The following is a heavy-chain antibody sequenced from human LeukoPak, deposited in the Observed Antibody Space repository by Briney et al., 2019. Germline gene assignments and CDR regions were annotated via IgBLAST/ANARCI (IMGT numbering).Heavy chain of an antibody. D-gene: IGHD4-17*01. J-gene: IGHJ3*02. CDR1: GGTFSSYA. V-gene: IGHV1-69*06. Sequence: ASVKVSCKASGGTFSSYAISWVRQAPGQGLEWMGGIIPIFGTANYAQKFQGRVTITADKSTSTAYMELSSLRSEDTAVYYCARGIDDYGVIDAFGIWGQGTMVTVSS. CDR3: ARGIDDYGVIDAFGI. CDR2: IIPIFGTA.